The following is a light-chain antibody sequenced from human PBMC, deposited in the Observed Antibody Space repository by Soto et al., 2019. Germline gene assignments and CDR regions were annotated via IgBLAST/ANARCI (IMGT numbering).Light chain of an antibody. CDR1: QSVSTF. CDR3: QQRSNWPRYT. V-gene: IGKV3-11*01. CDR2: DAS. Sequence: EIVLTQSPATLSLSPGERATLSCRASQSVSTFLAWYQQKPGQAPRLLIYDASNRATGIPPRFSGSGSGTDFTLTISSLEPEDFAVYYCQQRSNWPRYTFGQGTKVDIK. J-gene: IGKJ2*01.